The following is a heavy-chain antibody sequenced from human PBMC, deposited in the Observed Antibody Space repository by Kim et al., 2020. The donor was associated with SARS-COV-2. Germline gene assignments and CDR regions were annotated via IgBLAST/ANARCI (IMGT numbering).Heavy chain of an antibody. V-gene: IGHV3-33*01. CDR2: IWYDGSNK. CDR3: AREYDYVWGSYRLYYYYGMDV. J-gene: IGHJ6*02. D-gene: IGHD3-16*02. Sequence: GGSLRLSCAASGFTFSSYGMHWVRQAPGKGLEWVAVIWYDGSNKYYADSVKGRFTISRDNSKNTLYLQMNSLRAEDTAVYYCAREYDYVWGSYRLYYYYGMDVWGQGTTVTVSS. CDR1: GFTFSSYG.